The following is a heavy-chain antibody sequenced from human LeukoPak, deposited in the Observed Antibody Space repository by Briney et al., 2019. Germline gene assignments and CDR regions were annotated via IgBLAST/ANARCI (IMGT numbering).Heavy chain of an antibody. Sequence: GGSLRLSCAASGFTFSSYGMHWVRQAPGKGLEWVAVIWYDGSNKYYADSVKGRFTISRDNSKNTLYLQMNSLRAEDTAAYYCATGYYDSSGYHWGQGTLVTVSS. CDR3: ATGYYDSSGYH. CDR1: GFTFSSYG. D-gene: IGHD3-22*01. CDR2: IWYDGSNK. V-gene: IGHV3-33*01. J-gene: IGHJ4*02.